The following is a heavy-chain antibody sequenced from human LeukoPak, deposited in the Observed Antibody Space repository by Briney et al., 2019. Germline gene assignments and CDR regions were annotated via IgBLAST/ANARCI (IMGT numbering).Heavy chain of an antibody. D-gene: IGHD2-15*01. Sequence: ASVTVSCKVSGYSLTELSMHWVRQAPGKGLEWMGRFDPEDGETIYAQNFQARVTMTEDTSTDTAYMELSSLRSEDTAVYYCARDLGSVTATDYWSQGTLVTVSS. CDR3: ARDLGSVTATDY. CDR2: FDPEDGET. V-gene: IGHV1-24*01. J-gene: IGHJ4*02. CDR1: GYSLTELS.